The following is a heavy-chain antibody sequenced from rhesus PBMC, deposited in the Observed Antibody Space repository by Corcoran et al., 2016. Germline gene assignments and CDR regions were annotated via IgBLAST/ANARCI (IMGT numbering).Heavy chain of an antibody. D-gene: IGHD6-13*01. CDR1: GGSISDDYY. Sequence: QVQLQQSSPGLVKPSETLSLTCAVSGGSISDDYYWSWIRQPPGKGLEWIGYIYGRGGGTNYNPSLKNRVTISIDPSKNQFSLKLSSVTAADTAVYYCARVNSSWYAFDFWGQGLRVTVSS. CDR2: IYGRGGGT. V-gene: IGHV4-106*01. J-gene: IGHJ3*01. CDR3: ARVNSSWYAFDF.